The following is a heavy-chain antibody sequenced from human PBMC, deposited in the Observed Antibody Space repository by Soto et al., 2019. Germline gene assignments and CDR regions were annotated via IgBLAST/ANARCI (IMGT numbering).Heavy chain of an antibody. D-gene: IGHD2-8*02. CDR2: IARDGGTK. J-gene: IGHJ4*02. V-gene: IGHV3-30*03. Sequence: QVQLVESGGGVVQPGRSLRLSCAVSGFTVSTYGMHWVRQAPGKGLEWVAVIARDGGTKYYVDSGKGRFTIYRANSRNALFLEMNSLRGEDMSVYYCTGEVASGYWGQGTLVTVSS. CDR3: TGEVASGY. CDR1: GFTVSTYG.